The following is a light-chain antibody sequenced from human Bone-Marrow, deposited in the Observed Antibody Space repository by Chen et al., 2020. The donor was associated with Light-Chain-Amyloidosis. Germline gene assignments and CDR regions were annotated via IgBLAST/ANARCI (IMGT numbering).Light chain of an antibody. CDR2: EVT. J-gene: IGLJ1*01. CDR3: RSYTITNTLV. Sequence: QSALTQPASVSGSPGQSITISCTGTSSDVGGDNHVSWYQQHPDKAPKLMIYEVTNRPSWVPDRCSGSKSDNTASLNSSGLQTEDEADYLCRSYTITNTLVFGSGTRVTVL. CDR1: SSDVGGDNH. V-gene: IGLV2-14*01.